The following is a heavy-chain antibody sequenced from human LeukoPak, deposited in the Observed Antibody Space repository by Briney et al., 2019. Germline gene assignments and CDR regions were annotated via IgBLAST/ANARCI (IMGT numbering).Heavy chain of an antibody. J-gene: IGHJ1*01. V-gene: IGHV3-23*01. CDR3: AKELSSGWYFRAHQH. CDR1: GFTFSSYG. CDR2: ISGSGGST. D-gene: IGHD6-19*01. Sequence: GGTLRLSCAASGFTFSSYGMSWVRQAPGKGLEWVSAISGSGGSTYYADSVKGRFTISRDNSKNTLYLQMNSLRAEDTAVYYCAKELSSGWYFRAHQHWGQGTLVTVSS.